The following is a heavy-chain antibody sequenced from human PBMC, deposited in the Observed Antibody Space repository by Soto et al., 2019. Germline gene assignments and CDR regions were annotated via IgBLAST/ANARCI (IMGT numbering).Heavy chain of an antibody. Sequence: EVQLVQSGAEVKKPGESLKISCKGSGYSFTSYWIGWVRQMPGKGLEWMGIIYPGDSDTRYSPSFQGQVTISADKSISTAYLQWSSLKASDTATYYCARHIRGCGYSYDCYMDVWGKGTTVTVSS. V-gene: IGHV5-51*01. CDR3: ARHIRGCGYSYDCYMDV. CDR2: IYPGDSDT. CDR1: GYSFTSYW. D-gene: IGHD5-18*01. J-gene: IGHJ6*03.